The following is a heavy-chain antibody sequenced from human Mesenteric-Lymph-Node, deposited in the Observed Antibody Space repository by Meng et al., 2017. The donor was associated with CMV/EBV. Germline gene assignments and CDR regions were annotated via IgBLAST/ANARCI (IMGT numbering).Heavy chain of an antibody. J-gene: IGHJ2*01. CDR2: IYYSGST. CDR1: GGSISSGAYY. D-gene: IGHD4-23*01. V-gene: IGHV4-31*02. CDR3: ASCYGGNAWYFDL. Sequence: VSGGSISSGAYYWNWIRQHPGKGLEWIGYIYYSGSTHYNPSLKSRVTISVDTSKNQFSLKLSSVTAADTAVYYCASCYGGNAWYFDLWGRGTLVTVSS.